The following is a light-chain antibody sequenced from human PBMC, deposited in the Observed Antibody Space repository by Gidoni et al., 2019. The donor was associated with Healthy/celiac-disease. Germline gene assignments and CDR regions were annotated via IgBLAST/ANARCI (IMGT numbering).Light chain of an antibody. CDR3: QQYGSSPPGIT. V-gene: IGKV3-20*01. CDR2: GAS. Sequence: LSPGERATLSCRASQSVSSSYLAWYQQKPGQAPRLLIYGASSRATGLPDRFSGSGSGTDFTLTISRLEPEDFAVYYCQQYGSSPPGITFGGGTKVEIK. CDR1: QSVSSSY. J-gene: IGKJ4*01.